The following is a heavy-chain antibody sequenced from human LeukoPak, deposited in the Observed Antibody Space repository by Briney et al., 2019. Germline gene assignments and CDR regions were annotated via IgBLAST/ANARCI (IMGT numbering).Heavy chain of an antibody. D-gene: IGHD3-22*01. CDR2: IYYSGST. Sequence: SETLSLTCTVSGGSISSSSYYWGWIRQPPGKGLEWIGSIYYSGSTYYNPSLKSRVTISVDTSKNQFSLKLSSVTAADTAVYYCARGSSSGYYKDAFDIWGQGTMVTVSS. CDR3: ARGSSSGYYKDAFDI. J-gene: IGHJ3*02. V-gene: IGHV4-39*07. CDR1: GGSISSSSYY.